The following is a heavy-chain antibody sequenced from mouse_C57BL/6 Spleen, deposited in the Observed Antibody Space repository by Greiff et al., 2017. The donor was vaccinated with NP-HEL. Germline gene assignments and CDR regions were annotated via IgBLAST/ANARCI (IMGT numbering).Heavy chain of an antibody. J-gene: IGHJ1*03. D-gene: IGHD1-1*01. Sequence: EVQLVESGGGLVKPGGSLKLSCAASGFTFSSYTMSWVRQTPEKRLAWVATISGGGGNTYYPDSVKGRFTISRDNAKNTLYLQMSSLRSEDTALYYCARRHYGSSYWYFDVWGTGTTVTVSS. CDR2: ISGGGGNT. CDR3: ARRHYGSSYWYFDV. CDR1: GFTFSSYT. V-gene: IGHV5-9*01.